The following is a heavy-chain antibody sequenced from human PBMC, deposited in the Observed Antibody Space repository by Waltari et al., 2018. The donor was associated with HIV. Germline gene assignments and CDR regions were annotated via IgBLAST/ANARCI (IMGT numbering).Heavy chain of an antibody. CDR1: NASINTASHY. Sequence: QVHLRESGPALVKPWETLSLTCTVSNASINTASHYWAWVRQSPGKGPEWIASIYHSVVAYYSPSFKSRVTISVEKSKNEFYLKLRSVTASDSGVFFCARQDKGGKREELLTSWGPG. CDR2: IYHSVVA. D-gene: IGHD1-26*01. CDR3: ARQDKGGKREELLTS. J-gene: IGHJ5*02. V-gene: IGHV4-39*01.